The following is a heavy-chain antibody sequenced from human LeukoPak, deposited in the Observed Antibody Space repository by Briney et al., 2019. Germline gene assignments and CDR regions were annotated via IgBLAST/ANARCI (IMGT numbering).Heavy chain of an antibody. Sequence: GGSLRLSCAVSGFNLNSYAMHWVRQAPGKGPEWVAVIRHDEANSFYADSVQGRFTISRDTSKKLLYLQMNSLRVEDTAVYYCAKEYTPSSPLGELDSWGQGTLVTVSS. CDR3: AKEYTPSSPLGELDS. CDR1: GFNLNSYA. CDR2: IRHDEANS. D-gene: IGHD6-6*01. V-gene: IGHV3-30*02. J-gene: IGHJ4*02.